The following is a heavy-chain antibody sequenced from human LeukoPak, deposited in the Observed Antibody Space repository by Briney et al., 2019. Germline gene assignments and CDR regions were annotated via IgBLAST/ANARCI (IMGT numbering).Heavy chain of an antibody. D-gene: IGHD4-17*01. CDR1: GGSFSGYY. CDR3: ARAPLYGPFDY. CDR2: INHSGST. V-gene: IGHV4-34*01. Sequence: SSETLSLTCAVYGGSFSGYYWSWIRQPPGKGLEWIGEINHSGSTNYNPSLKSRVTISVDRSKNQFSLKLSSVTAADTAVYYCARAPLYGPFDYWGQGTLVTVSS. J-gene: IGHJ4*02.